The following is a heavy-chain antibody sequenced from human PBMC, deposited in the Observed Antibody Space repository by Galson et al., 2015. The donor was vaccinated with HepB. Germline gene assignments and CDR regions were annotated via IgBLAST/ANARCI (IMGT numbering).Heavy chain of an antibody. CDR1: GYTFTSYD. CDR3: ASSRSGSYYHFDY. J-gene: IGHJ4*02. D-gene: IGHD1-26*01. Sequence: SVKVSCKASGYTFTSYDINWVRQAPGQRLEWMGWINAGNGNTKYSQKFQGRVTITRDTSASTAYMELSSLRSEDTAVYYCASSRSGSYYHFDYWGRGTLVTVSS. CDR2: INAGNGNT. V-gene: IGHV1-3*01.